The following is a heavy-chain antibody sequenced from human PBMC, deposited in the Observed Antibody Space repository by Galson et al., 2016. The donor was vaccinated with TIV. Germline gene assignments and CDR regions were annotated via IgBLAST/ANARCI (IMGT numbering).Heavy chain of an antibody. CDR1: GFTFSSYS. CDR2: ISSSSSSYI. CDR3: ARVMTTVTDDDAFDI. V-gene: IGHV3-21*01. Sequence: SLRLSCAASGFTFSSYSMNWVRQAPGKGLEWVSSISSSSSSYIYYADSVKGRFTISRDNAKNSLYLQMNSLRAEDTAVYYCARVMTTVTDDDAFDIWGQGTMVTVSS. D-gene: IGHD4-17*01. J-gene: IGHJ3*02.